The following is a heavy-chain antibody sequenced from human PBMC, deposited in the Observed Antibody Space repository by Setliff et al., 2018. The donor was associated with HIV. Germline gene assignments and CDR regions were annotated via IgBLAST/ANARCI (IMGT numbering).Heavy chain of an antibody. Sequence: ASVKVSCKASGYIFTGYYIHWVRQAPGQGLEWMGRINPNNGDTNPAQKFQGRVTMTRDTSISTAYMELSRLRSEDTAVYYCARNQGDSSGWYAGDYWGHGTLVTVSS. CDR2: INPNNGDT. J-gene: IGHJ4*01. V-gene: IGHV1-2*06. D-gene: IGHD6-19*01. CDR1: GYIFTGYY. CDR3: ARNQGDSSGWYAGDY.